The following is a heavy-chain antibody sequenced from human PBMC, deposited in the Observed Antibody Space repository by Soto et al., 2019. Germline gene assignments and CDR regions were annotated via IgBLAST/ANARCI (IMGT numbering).Heavy chain of an antibody. Sequence: QLQLQESGSGLVKPSQTLSLTCAVSGGSISSGGYSWSWIRQPPGKGLEWIGYIYHSGSTYYNPSLKSRVTISLDRSKKQFSLKLSSLTAAETAVYYCARGMTTVTTLDYWGQGTLVTVSS. D-gene: IGHD4-17*01. CDR1: GGSISSGGYS. J-gene: IGHJ4*02. V-gene: IGHV4-30-2*01. CDR3: ARGMTTVTTLDY. CDR2: IYHSGST.